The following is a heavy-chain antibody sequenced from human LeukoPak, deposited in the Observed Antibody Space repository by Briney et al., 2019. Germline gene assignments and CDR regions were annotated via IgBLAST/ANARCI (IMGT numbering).Heavy chain of an antibody. J-gene: IGHJ5*02. CDR3: ARVGSVYVWGSYRSNWFDP. D-gene: IGHD3-16*02. CDR1: GYSISSGYY. V-gene: IGHV4-38-2*01. CDR2: IYHSGST. Sequence: SETLSLTCAVSGYSISSGYYWGWIRQPPGKGLEWIGSIYHSGSTYYNPSLKSRVTISVDTSKNQFSLKLSSVTAADTAVYYCARVGSVYVWGSYRSNWFDPWGQGTLVTVSS.